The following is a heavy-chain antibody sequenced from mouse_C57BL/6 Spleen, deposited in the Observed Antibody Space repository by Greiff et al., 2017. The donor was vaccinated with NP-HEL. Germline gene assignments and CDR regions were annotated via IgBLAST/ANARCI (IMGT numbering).Heavy chain of an antibody. Sequence: QVHVKQPGAELVKPGASVKLSCKASGYTFTSYWMHWVKQRPGRGLEWIGGIDPNSGGTKYNEKFKSKATLTVDKPSSTAYMQLSSLTSDDSAVYYCARSTYDYSWFAYWGQGTLVTVSA. CDR3: ARSTYDYSWFAY. CDR2: IDPNSGGT. D-gene: IGHD2-4*01. V-gene: IGHV1-72*01. CDR1: GYTFTSYW. J-gene: IGHJ3*01.